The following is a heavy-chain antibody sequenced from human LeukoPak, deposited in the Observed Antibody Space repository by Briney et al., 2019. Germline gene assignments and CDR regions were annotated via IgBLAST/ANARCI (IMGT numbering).Heavy chain of an antibody. CDR1: GGSISSGGYY. CDR2: IYYSGTA. D-gene: IGHD2-2*01. Sequence: SETLSLTCTVSGGSISSGGYYWPWIRQLSGKGLEWIGYIYYSGTAYYNPSLKSRVTISVDTSKNQFSLKLSSVTAADTAVYYCARGLFVVVPAAMRNWFDPWGQGTLVTVSS. CDR3: ARGLFVVVPAAMRNWFDP. J-gene: IGHJ5*02. V-gene: IGHV4-31*03.